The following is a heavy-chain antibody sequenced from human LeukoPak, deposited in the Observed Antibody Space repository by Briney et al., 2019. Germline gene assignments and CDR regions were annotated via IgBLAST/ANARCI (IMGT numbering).Heavy chain of an antibody. CDR3: AKSIAAAGWHYFDY. CDR1: GFTFSSYG. CDR2: ISYDGSNK. Sequence: GRSLRLSCAASGFTFSSYGMHWVRQAPGKGLEWVAVISYDGSNKYYADSVKGRFTISRDDSKNTLYLQMNSLRAEDTAVYYCAKSIAAAGWHYFDYWGRGTLVTVSS. J-gene: IGHJ4*02. V-gene: IGHV3-30*18. D-gene: IGHD6-13*01.